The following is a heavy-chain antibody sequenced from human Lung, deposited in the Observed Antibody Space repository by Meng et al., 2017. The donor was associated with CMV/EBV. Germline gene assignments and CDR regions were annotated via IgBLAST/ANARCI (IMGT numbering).Heavy chain of an antibody. V-gene: IGHV1-69*05. CDR2: IIPIFGTA. Sequence: SXXVSXKASGCTFSSYAIRWVRQAPGQGLEWMGGIIPIFGTANYAQKFQGRVTITTDESTSTAYMELSSLRSEDTAVYYCARAFDYCYYYGMAVWGQGTTVTVSS. D-gene: IGHD2/OR15-2a*01. J-gene: IGHJ6*02. CDR3: ARAFDYCYYYGMAV. CDR1: GCTFSSYA.